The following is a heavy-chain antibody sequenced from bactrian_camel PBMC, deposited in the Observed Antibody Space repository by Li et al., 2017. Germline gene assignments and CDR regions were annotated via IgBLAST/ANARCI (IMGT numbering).Heavy chain of an antibody. CDR2: ITLETGRT. Sequence: QLAESGGGTVQAGGSLRLSCAASGYFFTGSCMAWFRQAPGKEREGVAIITLETGRTDYADSVKGRFTISQDGAENTVYLQMNNLKPEDTGLYYCTSGGSYGGSWPALGYWGQGTQVTVS. D-gene: IGHD6*01. V-gene: IGHV3S25*01. CDR3: TSGGSYGGSWPALGY. J-gene: IGHJ6*01. CDR1: GYFFTGSC.